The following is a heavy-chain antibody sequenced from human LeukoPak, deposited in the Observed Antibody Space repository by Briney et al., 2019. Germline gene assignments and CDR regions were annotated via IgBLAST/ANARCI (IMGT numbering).Heavy chain of an antibody. CDR2: INHSGST. V-gene: IGHV4-34*01. J-gene: IGHJ4*02. CDR3: ARGPSSGYDLDY. Sequence: PSETLSLTCTVSGGSTSGFFWTWIRQPPGRELEWIGEINHSGSTNYNPSLKSRVTISVDTSKNQFSLKLSSVTAADTAVYYCARGPSSGYDLDYWGQGTLVTVSS. CDR1: GGSTSGFF. D-gene: IGHD5-12*01.